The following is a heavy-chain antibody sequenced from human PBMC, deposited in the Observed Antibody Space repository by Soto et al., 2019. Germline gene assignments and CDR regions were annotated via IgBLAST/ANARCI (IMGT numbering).Heavy chain of an antibody. Sequence: WWSLRLSCSASVFTFSGSAMHWFRQASGKGLEWVGRIRSKANSYATAYAASVKGRFTISRDDSKNTAYLQMNSLKTEDTAVYYCTRQMSDYYDSSGYYYGWYFDLWGRGTLVTVSS. J-gene: IGHJ2*01. CDR3: TRQMSDYYDSSGYYYGWYFDL. CDR1: VFTFSGSA. V-gene: IGHV3-73*01. D-gene: IGHD3-22*01. CDR2: IRSKANSYAT.